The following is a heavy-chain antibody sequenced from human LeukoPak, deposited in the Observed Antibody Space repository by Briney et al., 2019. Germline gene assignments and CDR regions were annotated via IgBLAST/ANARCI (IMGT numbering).Heavy chain of an antibody. D-gene: IGHD3-16*01. CDR1: GFTVSSNY. J-gene: IGHJ4*02. CDR3: ASVFPHAY. V-gene: IGHV3-53*01. CDR2: LYSGGST. Sequence: GGSLRLSCAASGFTVSSNYTHWVRQAPGKGLEWVSVLYSGGSTYYADSVKGRFTISRDNAKNMVYLQMNSLRAEDTATYYCASVFPHAYWGQGTLVTVSS.